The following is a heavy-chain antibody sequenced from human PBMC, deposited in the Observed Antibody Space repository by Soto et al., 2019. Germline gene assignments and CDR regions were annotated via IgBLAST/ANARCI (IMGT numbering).Heavy chain of an antibody. J-gene: IGHJ6*02. D-gene: IGHD3-3*01. CDR2: ISGSGGST. V-gene: IGHV3-23*01. Sequence: GGSLRLSCAASGCTFISYAMSWVRQAPGKGLEWVSAISGSGGSTYYADSVKGRFTISRDNSKNTLYLQMNSLRAEDTAVYYCASTDYDFWSGTGTGGMDVWGQGTTVTVSS. CDR1: GCTFISYA. CDR3: ASTDYDFWSGTGTGGMDV.